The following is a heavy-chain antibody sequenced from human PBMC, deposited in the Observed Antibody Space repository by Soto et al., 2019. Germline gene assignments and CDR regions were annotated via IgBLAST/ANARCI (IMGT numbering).Heavy chain of an antibody. D-gene: IGHD6-19*01. CDR1: GFTFSTYG. CDR3: AGQNGYSSGWYWFDP. Sequence: GGSLRVSWAGSGFTFSTYGVHWVRQAPGKGLEWVAVTSYDGSNKYYADSVKGRFTVTRDNSKNTVYLQMNSLRPEDTAVYYCAGQNGYSSGWYWFDPWGQGTLVTVSS. CDR2: TSYDGSNK. V-gene: IGHV3-30*03. J-gene: IGHJ5*02.